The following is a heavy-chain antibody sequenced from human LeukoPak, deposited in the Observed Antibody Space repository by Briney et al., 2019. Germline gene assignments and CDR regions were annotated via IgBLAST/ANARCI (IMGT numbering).Heavy chain of an antibody. V-gene: IGHV5-10-1*01. J-gene: IGHJ5*02. D-gene: IGHD2-2*01. CDR2: IDPSDSST. CDR3: ARLPTARVNWFDP. Sequence: GESLKISCKGSGYSFTSYWIGWVRQMPGKGLEWMGMIDPSDSSTNYSPSFQGHVTISADKSISTAYLQWSSLEASDTAMYYCARLPTARVNWFDPWGQGTLVTVSS. CDR1: GYSFTSYW.